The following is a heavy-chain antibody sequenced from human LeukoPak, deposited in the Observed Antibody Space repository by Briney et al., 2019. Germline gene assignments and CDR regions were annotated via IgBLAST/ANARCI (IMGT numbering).Heavy chain of an antibody. CDR1: GGSISSGGYY. D-gene: IGHD3-10*01. CDR2: IYYSGST. CDR3: ARGSRSSRWFGESFDY. V-gene: IGHV4-31*03. Sequence: SETLSLTCTVSGGSISSGGYYWSWIRQHPGKGLEWIGYIYYSGSTYYNPSLKSRDTISVDTSKNQFSLKLSSVTAADTAVYYCARGSRSSRWFGESFDYWGQGTLVTVSS. J-gene: IGHJ4*02.